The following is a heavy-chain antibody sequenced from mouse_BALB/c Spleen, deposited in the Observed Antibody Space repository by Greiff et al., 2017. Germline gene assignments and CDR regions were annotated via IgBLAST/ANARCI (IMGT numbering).Heavy chain of an antibody. CDR3: TRKGLRLTFDY. D-gene: IGHD2-2*01. V-gene: IGHV6-6*02. J-gene: IGHJ2*01. Sequence: DVMLVESGGGLVQPGGSMKLSCVASGFTFSNYWMNWVRQSPEKGLEWVAEIRLKSNNYATHYAESVKGRFTISRDDSKSSVYLQMNNLRAEDTGIYYCTRKGLRLTFDYWGQGTTLTVSS. CDR2: IRLKSNNYAT. CDR1: GFTFSNYW.